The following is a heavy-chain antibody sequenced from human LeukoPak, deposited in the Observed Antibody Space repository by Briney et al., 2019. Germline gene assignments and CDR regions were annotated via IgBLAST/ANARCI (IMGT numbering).Heavy chain of an antibody. V-gene: IGHV3-30*04. CDR2: ISHDGSNE. J-gene: IGHJ5*02. CDR1: GFSFSGYA. CDR3: ARDSSGSYNWFDP. D-gene: IGHD6-19*01. Sequence: GGSLRLSCAASGFSFSGYAMHWVRQAPGKGLEWVAVISHDGSNEYYPDSVKGRFTISRDNSKNTLYLQMNSLRAEDTAVYYCARDSSGSYNWFDPWGQGTLVTVSS.